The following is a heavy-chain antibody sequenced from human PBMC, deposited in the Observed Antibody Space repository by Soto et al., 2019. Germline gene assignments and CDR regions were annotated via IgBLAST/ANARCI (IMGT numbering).Heavy chain of an antibody. V-gene: IGHV3-23*01. Sequence: QLLESGGGLVQPGGSLRVSCAASGFTFSTHDMSWVRQAPGKGVEWVSTMSNSGGTYYADSVKGRFTISRDNSKKTLYLQMNSLRAEDTAIYYCAKGLDTGWYFFDHWGQGPLVTVSS. CDR2: MSNSGGT. D-gene: IGHD6-19*01. J-gene: IGHJ4*02. CDR1: GFTFSTHD. CDR3: AKGLDTGWYFFDH.